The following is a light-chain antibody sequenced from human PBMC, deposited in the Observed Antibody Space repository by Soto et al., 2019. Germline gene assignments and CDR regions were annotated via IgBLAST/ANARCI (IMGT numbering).Light chain of an antibody. Sequence: SCTGTSSDVGGYNYVSWYQQHPGKAPKLMIYEVSKRPSGVPDRFSGSKSGNTASLTVSGLQAEDEADYYCNSYAGSNNWVFGGGTQLTVL. J-gene: IGLJ3*02. CDR2: EVS. CDR1: SSDVGGYNY. V-gene: IGLV2-8*01. CDR3: NSYAGSNNWV.